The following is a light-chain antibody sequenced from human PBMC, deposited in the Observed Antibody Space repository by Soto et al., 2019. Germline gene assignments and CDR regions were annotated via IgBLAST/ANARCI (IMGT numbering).Light chain of an antibody. V-gene: IGLV2-23*01. Sequence: QAVLTQPASVSGCPGQPVTISCTGTNSDLGSYNLVSWFQQHPGKVPKVMIYEGTKRPSGVSDRFSGSKSDNTASLTISGLQSEDVGDYYFFSYDGDYMVVFGTAPKVAVL. CDR3: FSYDGDYMVV. J-gene: IGLJ1*01. CDR2: EGT. CDR1: NSDLGSYNL.